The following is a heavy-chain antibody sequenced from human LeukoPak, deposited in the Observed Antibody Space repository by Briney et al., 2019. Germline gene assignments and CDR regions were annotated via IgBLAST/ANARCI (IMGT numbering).Heavy chain of an antibody. CDR3: ARGGAPLRVAWFDP. Sequence: GASVKVSCKASGYTFISYYMHWVRQAPGQGLEWMGWMNPNSGNTGYAQKFQGRVTMTRNTSISTAYMELSSLRSEDTAVYYCARGGAPLRVAWFDPWGQGTLVTVSS. CDR2: MNPNSGNT. D-gene: IGHD2-15*01. J-gene: IGHJ5*02. CDR1: GYTFISYY. V-gene: IGHV1-8*02.